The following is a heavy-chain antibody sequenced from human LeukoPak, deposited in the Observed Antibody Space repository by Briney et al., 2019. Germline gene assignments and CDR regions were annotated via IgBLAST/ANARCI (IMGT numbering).Heavy chain of an antibody. V-gene: IGHV3-74*01. Sequence: GGSLRLSCTASGFTFGDYAMSWVRQGPGKGLVWVSRINRDGSSTTYADSVKGRFTISRDNAKNTLYLQMNSLRAEDTAVYYCARDQSSVFDYWGQGTLVTVSS. J-gene: IGHJ4*02. D-gene: IGHD3-22*01. CDR1: GFTFGDYA. CDR2: INRDGSST. CDR3: ARDQSSVFDY.